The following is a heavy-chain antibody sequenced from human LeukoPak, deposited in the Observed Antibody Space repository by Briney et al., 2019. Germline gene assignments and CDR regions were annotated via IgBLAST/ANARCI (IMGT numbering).Heavy chain of an antibody. J-gene: IGHJ3*02. D-gene: IGHD3-10*01. CDR2: IYYSGST. CDR1: GGSISSGDYY. CDR3: ASATLWFGESELNAFDI. V-gene: IGHV4-30-4*08. Sequence: SETLSLTCTVSGGSISSGDYYWSWIRQPPGKGLEWIGYIYYSGSTYYNPSLKSPVTISVDTSKNQFSLKPSSVTAADTAVYYCASATLWFGESELNAFDIWGQGTMVTVSS.